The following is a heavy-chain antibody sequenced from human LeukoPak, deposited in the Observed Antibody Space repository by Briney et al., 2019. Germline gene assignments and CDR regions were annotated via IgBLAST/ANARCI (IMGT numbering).Heavy chain of an antibody. V-gene: IGHV3-53*01. CDR2: IYSGGTT. CDR3: ARVEEYSSSWPYYYYYYMDV. CDR1: GFTVSSNY. D-gene: IGHD6-13*01. J-gene: IGHJ6*03. Sequence: GGSLRLSCAASGFTVSSNYINWVRQAPGKGLEWVSLIYSGGTTYYADSVKGRFTLSRDNAKNSLYLQMNSLRAEDTAVYYCARVEEYSSSWPYYYYYYMDVWGKGTTVTVSS.